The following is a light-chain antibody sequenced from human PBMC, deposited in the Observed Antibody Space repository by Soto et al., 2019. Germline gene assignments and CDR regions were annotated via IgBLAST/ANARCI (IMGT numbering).Light chain of an antibody. CDR3: QQYNSYSPLT. J-gene: IGKJ4*01. V-gene: IGKV1-5*01. CDR1: QSISSW. CDR2: DVF. Sequence: DIQMTQSPSTLSASVGDRVTITCRASQSISSWLAWYQQKPGKAPKLLIFDVFSLESGVPSRFSGSRSGTEFTLTISSLQPDDYATYYCQQYNSYSPLTFGGGTKVDIK.